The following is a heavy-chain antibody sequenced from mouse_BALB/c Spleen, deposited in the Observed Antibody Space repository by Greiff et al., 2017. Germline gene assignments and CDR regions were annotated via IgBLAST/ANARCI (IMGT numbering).Heavy chain of an antibody. V-gene: IGHV14-3*02. CDR1: GFNIKDTY. J-gene: IGHJ2*01. CDR2: IDPANGNT. Sequence: EVKLVESGAELVKPGASVKLSCTASGFNIKDTYMHWVKQRPEQGLEWIGRIDPANGNTKYDPKFQGKATITADTSSNTAYLQLSSLTSEDTAVYYCARGITTGFDYWGQGTTLTVSS. CDR3: ARGITTGFDY. D-gene: IGHD2-4*01.